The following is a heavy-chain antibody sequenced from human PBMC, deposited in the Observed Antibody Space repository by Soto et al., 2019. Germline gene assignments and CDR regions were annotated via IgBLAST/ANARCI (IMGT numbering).Heavy chain of an antibody. D-gene: IGHD1-26*01. J-gene: IGHJ6*02. Sequence: GGSLRLSCVASGFTFDSCGMNWVRQAPGKGLEWVSAISGSGGSTYYADSVKGRFTISRDNSKNTLYLQMNSLRAEDTAVYYCDFLLGNGMDVWGQGTTVTVSS. V-gene: IGHV3-23*01. CDR3: DFLLGNGMDV. CDR2: ISGSGGST. CDR1: GFTFDSCG.